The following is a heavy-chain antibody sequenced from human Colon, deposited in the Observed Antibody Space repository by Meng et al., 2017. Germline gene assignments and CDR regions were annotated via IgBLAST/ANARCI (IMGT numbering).Heavy chain of an antibody. V-gene: IGHV3-74*01. CDR3: VRRYYGSGTGFDH. J-gene: IGHJ4*02. Sequence: GESLKISCAASGVTFSNYWMHWVRQIPGKGLVWVSRISSDGSTTTYTDSVKGRFTISRDNAKNTLYLQMNSLRAEDTAMYYCVRRYYGSGTGFDHWGQGTLVTVSS. CDR1: GVTFSNYW. D-gene: IGHD3-10*01. CDR2: ISSDGSTT.